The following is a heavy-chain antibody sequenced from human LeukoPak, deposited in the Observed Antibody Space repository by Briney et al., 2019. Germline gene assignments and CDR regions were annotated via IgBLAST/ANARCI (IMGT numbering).Heavy chain of an antibody. J-gene: IGHJ4*02. V-gene: IGHV4-4*07. CDR1: GGSISSYY. CDR3: ARDMYYYDSSGYYEGYYFDY. Sequence: SETLSLTCTVSGGSISSYYWSWIRQSAGKGLEWIGRLYTSGSTNYNPSLKSRVTMSVDTSKNRFSLKLSSATAADTAVYYCARDMYYYDSSGYYEGYYFDYWGQGTLVTVSS. D-gene: IGHD3-22*01. CDR2: LYTSGST.